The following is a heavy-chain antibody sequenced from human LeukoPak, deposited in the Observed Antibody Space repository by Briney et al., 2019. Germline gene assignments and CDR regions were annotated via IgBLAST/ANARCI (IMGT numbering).Heavy chain of an antibody. CDR1: RFTFSTYT. J-gene: IGHJ4*02. V-gene: IGHV3-21*01. CDR2: ISPSSSYI. CDR3: ARGQIVGATDY. D-gene: IGHD1-26*01. Sequence: GGSLRLSCAASRFTFSTYTMNWVRQAPGRGLEWVSSISPSSSYIFYADSVKGRFTISRDNAKNSLYLQMNSLRAEDTAVYYCARGQIVGATDYWGQGTLVTVSS.